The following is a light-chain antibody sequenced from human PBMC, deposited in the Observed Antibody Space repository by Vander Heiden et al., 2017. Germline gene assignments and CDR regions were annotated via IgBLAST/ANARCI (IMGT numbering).Light chain of an antibody. V-gene: IGLV1-40*01. CDR3: QSYDSSLSGYVV. CDR2: GNS. Sequence: QSVLTQPPSVSGAPGQRVTISCTGSSSKIGAGYDLHWYQQLPGTAPKLLIYGNSNRPSGVPDRFSGSKSGTSASLAITGLQAEDEADYYCQSYDSSLSGYVVFGGGTKLTVL. J-gene: IGLJ2*01. CDR1: SSKIGAGYD.